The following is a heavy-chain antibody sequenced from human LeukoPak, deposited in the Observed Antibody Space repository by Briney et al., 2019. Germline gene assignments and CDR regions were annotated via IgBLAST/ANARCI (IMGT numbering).Heavy chain of an antibody. Sequence: GGSLRLSCAGSGFTFSSYSMNWVRQAPGKGLEWVSYISSSSSTIYYADSVKGRFTISRDNAKSSLYLQMNSLGAEDTAVYYCASPTFANWGQGTLVTVSS. CDR1: GFTFSSYS. CDR3: ASPTFAN. CDR2: ISSSSSTI. V-gene: IGHV3-48*01. J-gene: IGHJ4*02.